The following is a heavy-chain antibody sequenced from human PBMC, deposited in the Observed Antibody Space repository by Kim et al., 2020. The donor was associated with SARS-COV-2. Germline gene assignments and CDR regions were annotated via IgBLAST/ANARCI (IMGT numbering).Heavy chain of an antibody. CDR3: TTGGVDI. CDR2: GNRQ. V-gene: IGHV3-7*01. D-gene: IGHD3-10*01. Sequence: GNRQFYVDSVGGRLTISRDKAKESLYLQMNSLGAEDTAVYYCTTGGVDIWGQGTLVTVSS. J-gene: IGHJ5*02.